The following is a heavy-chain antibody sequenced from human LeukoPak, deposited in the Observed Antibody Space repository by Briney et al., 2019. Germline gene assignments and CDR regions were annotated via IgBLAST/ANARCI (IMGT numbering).Heavy chain of an antibody. Sequence: SETLSLTCTVSGGSISSYYGSWIRQPAGKGLEWIGRIYTSGSTNYNPSLKSRVTMSVDTSKNQFSLKLSSVTAADTAVYYCAMGIAAAGIDYWGQGTLVTVSS. D-gene: IGHD6-13*01. V-gene: IGHV4-4*07. CDR3: AMGIAAAGIDY. J-gene: IGHJ4*02. CDR1: GGSISSYY. CDR2: IYTSGST.